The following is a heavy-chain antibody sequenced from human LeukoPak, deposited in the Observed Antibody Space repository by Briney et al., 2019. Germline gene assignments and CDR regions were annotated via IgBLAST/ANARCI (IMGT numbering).Heavy chain of an antibody. D-gene: IGHD5-12*01. CDR2: ISWNSGSI. CDR3: AKDIRGYSGQRLADAFDI. CDR1: GFTFDDYA. J-gene: IGHJ3*02. Sequence: GGSLRLSCAASGFTFDDYAMHWVRQAPGKGLEWGSGISWNSGSIGYADSVKGRFTISRDNAKNSLYLQMNSLRAEDTALYYCAKDIRGYSGQRLADAFDIWGQGTMVTVSS. V-gene: IGHV3-9*01.